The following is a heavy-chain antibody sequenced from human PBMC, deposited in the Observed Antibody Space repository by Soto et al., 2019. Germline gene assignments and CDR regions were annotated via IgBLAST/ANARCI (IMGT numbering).Heavy chain of an antibody. CDR2: IYYSGST. Sequence: QVQLQESGPGLVKPSETLSLTCTVSGGSVSSGSYYWSWIRQPPGKGPEWIGYIYYSGSTNYNPSLKSRVTISVDTSKNQFSLKLSSVTAADTAVYYCAGKAVAGTALLDYWGQGTLVTVSS. V-gene: IGHV4-61*01. CDR3: AGKAVAGTALLDY. J-gene: IGHJ4*02. D-gene: IGHD6-19*01. CDR1: GGSVSSGSYY.